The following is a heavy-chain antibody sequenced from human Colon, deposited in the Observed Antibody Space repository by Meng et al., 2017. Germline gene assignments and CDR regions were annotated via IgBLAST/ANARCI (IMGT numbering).Heavy chain of an antibody. CDR1: SGSSSRTYW. J-gene: IGHJ5*02. Sequence: LPGPAPGLVKLSGTLSLSCAVFSGSSSRTYWWSWVRQPPGKGLEWIGEVHHSGGTNYNPSLKSRVTISLDESNNQYSLSLTSVTAADTAIDYCGRNGAYSIDPWGRGTLVTVSS. CDR3: GRNGAYSIDP. CDR2: VHHSGGT. D-gene: IGHD2-15*01. V-gene: IGHV4-4*02.